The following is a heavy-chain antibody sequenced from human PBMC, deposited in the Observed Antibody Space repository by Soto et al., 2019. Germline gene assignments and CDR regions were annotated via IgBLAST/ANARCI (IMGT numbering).Heavy chain of an antibody. D-gene: IGHD4-17*01. CDR3: AHGGRYYGGNRFPFDY. V-gene: IGHV2-5*01. Sequence: SGPTLVNPTQTLTLTCTLSGMSLGTTEVTVGWIRQPPGKALEWLALIYWNNNKHYSPSLKNRLTITMDTSKNQVVLTVTNVDPMDTATYYCAHGGRYYGGNRFPFDYWGQGILVTVSS. J-gene: IGHJ4*02. CDR2: IYWNNNK. CDR1: GMSLGTTEVT.